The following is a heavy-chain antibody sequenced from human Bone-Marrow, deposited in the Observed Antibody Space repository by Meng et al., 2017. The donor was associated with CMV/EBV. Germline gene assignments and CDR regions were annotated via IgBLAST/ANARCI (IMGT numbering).Heavy chain of an antibody. J-gene: IGHJ4*02. CDR3: ARGIVAFDY. Sequence: LTCTVSGGSISSGGNYWSWIRQHPGKGLEWIGYIYYSGSTPYNPSLKSRVTVSVDTSKNQFSLKLTSVTAADTAVYYCARGIVAFDYWGQGTLVTVSS. V-gene: IGHV4-31*03. D-gene: IGHD3-22*01. CDR2: IYYSGST. CDR1: GGSISSGGNY.